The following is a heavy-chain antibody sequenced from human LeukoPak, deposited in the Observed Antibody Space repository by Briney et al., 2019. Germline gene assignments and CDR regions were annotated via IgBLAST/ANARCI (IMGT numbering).Heavy chain of an antibody. Sequence: GGSLRLSCAASGFTVSSNYMSWVRQAPGKGLEWVSVIYSGGSTYYADSVKGRFTISRDNSKNTLYLQMNSLRAEDTAVYYCAREIAVAGTSPPPFDYWGQGTLVTVSS. J-gene: IGHJ4*02. CDR1: GFTVSSNY. V-gene: IGHV3-66*02. D-gene: IGHD6-19*01. CDR3: AREIAVAGTSPPPFDY. CDR2: IYSGGST.